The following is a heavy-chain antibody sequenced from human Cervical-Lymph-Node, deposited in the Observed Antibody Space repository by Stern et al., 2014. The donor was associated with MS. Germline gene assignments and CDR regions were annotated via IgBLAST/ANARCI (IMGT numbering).Heavy chain of an antibody. CDR2: ISYSGDT. CDR3: ARRDYYDASTYYDDAFDI. D-gene: IGHD3-22*01. CDR1: GGSISTYY. V-gene: IGHV4-59*01. J-gene: IGHJ3*02. Sequence: QVQLQESGPGLVKASETLSLTCTVSGGSISTYYWPWIRQPPGKGLEWIGEISYSGDTNYNPSLTSRVTLSVDTSKNQFSLKLSSVTAADTAVYYCARRDYYDASTYYDDAFDIWGQGTMVTVSS.